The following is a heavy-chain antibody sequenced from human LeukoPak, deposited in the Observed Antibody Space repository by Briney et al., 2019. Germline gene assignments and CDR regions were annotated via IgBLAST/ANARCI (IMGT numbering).Heavy chain of an antibody. V-gene: IGHV3-13*01. J-gene: IGHJ4*02. CDR2: IGTAGDT. Sequence: GGSLRLSCAASGFTFSSYDMHWVRQATGKGLERVSAIGTAGDTYYPGSVKGRFTISRENAKDSLYLQMNSLGAGDTAVYYCARVGGFDTFYDYWGQGTLVTVSS. CDR1: GFTFSSYD. CDR3: ARVGGFDTFYDY. D-gene: IGHD2/OR15-2a*01.